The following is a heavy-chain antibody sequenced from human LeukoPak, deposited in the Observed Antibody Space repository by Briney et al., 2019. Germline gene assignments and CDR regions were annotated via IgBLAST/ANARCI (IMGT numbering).Heavy chain of an antibody. CDR3: ARDYLTVAGVYYGMDV. V-gene: IGHV3-21*01. Sequence: GGSLRLSCAASGFTFSSYAMNWVRQAPGKGLEWVSSISSSSGHMYYADSVKGRFTISRDNPKNFVYLQMNNLRAEDTAVYYCARDYLTVAGVYYGMDVWGQGTTVTVSS. CDR2: ISSSSGHM. J-gene: IGHJ6*02. CDR1: GFTFSSYA. D-gene: IGHD6-19*01.